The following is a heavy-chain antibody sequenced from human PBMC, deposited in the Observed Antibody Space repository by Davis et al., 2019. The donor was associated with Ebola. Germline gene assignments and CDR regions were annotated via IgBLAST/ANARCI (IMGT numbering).Heavy chain of an antibody. D-gene: IGHD6-19*01. V-gene: IGHV3-23*01. J-gene: IGHJ3*02. CDR3: ARGESGWDASDI. CDR2: FGTGGDT. Sequence: GGSLRLSCETSGFIFRNYVMSWVRQAPGKGLEWVSTFGTGGDTYYADSVKGRFAISRDNSRGTLYLQMNSLRAEDTAVHYCARGESGWDASDIWGRGTMVTVSS. CDR1: GFIFRNYV.